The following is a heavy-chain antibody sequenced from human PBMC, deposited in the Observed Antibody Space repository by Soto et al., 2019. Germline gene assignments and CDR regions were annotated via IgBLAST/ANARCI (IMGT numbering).Heavy chain of an antibody. CDR3: AGSSSWYRRYYYYGMDV. CDR1: GFAVSSNY. V-gene: IGHV3-53*01. D-gene: IGHD6-13*01. J-gene: IGHJ6*02. CDR2: IYSGGST. Sequence: GGSLRLSCAASGFAVSSNYMSWVRQAPGKGLEWVSVIYSGGSTYYADSVKGRFTISRDNSKNTLYLQMNSLRAEDTAVYYCAGSSSWYRRYYYYGMDVWGQGTTVTVSS.